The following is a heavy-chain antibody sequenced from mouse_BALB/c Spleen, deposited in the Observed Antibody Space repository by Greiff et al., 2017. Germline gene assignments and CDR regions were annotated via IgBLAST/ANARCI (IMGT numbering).Heavy chain of an antibody. D-gene: IGHD2-3*01. CDR2: INPYNGDT. V-gene: IGHV1-37*01. Sequence: VQLKESGPELVKPGASVKISCKASGYSFTGYFMNWVKQSHGKSLEWIGRINPYNGDTFYNQKFKGKATLTVDKSSSTAHMELLSLTSEDSAVYYCGRFYDGYSYTMDYWGQGTSVTVSS. J-gene: IGHJ4*01. CDR3: GRFYDGYSYTMDY. CDR1: GYSFTGYF.